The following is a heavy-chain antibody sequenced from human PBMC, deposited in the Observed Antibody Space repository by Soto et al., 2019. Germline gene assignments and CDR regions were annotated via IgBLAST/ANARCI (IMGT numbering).Heavy chain of an antibody. V-gene: IGHV3-11*01. CDR3: ARARRDYYDSSGYYPFFDY. D-gene: IGHD3-22*01. CDR1: GFTFSDYY. J-gene: IGHJ4*02. CDR2: ISSSGSTI. Sequence: GGSLRLSYAASGFTFSDYYVSWIRQAPGKGLEWVSYISSSGSTIYYADSVKGRFTISRDNAKNSLYLQMNSLRAEDTAVYYCARARRDYYDSSGYYPFFDYWGQGTLVTVSS.